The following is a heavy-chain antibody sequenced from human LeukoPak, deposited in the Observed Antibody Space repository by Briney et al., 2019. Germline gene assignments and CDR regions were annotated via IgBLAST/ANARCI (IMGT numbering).Heavy chain of an antibody. V-gene: IGHV4-4*02. CDR2: IYQSGST. Sequence: SGTLSLTCAVSGGSISSSNWWSWVRQPPGKGLEWIGEIYQSGSTNYNPSLKSRVTISVDKSKNQFSLKLSSVTAADTAVYYCVSSGWYARGVEYFQHWGQGTLVTVSS. CDR1: GGSISSSNW. J-gene: IGHJ1*01. D-gene: IGHD6-19*01. CDR3: VSSGWYARGVEYFQH.